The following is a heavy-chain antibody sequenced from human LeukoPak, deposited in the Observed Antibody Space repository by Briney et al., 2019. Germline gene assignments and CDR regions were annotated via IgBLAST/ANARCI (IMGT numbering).Heavy chain of an antibody. J-gene: IGHJ3*01. D-gene: IGHD1-1*01. CDR3: ARDRDTTTLTGLASDL. CDR1: GFTFSSNS. V-gene: IGHV3-48*04. CDR2: ISGSDGIT. Sequence: GGSLRLSCAASGFTFSSNSMNWVRQAPGKGLEWLPYISGSDGITYYTDSVKGRFTISRDNAKNSLCLQMNSLRAEDTAVYYCARDRDTTTLTGLASDLWGQGTMVTVSS.